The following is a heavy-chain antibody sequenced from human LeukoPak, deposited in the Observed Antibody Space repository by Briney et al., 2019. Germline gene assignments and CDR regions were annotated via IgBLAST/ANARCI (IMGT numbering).Heavy chain of an antibody. J-gene: IGHJ3*02. Sequence: SETLSLTCAVYGGSLSGYYWSWIRQPPGKGLEWIGEINHSGRTNYNPSLKSRVTISVDTSKNQFSLKLSSVTAADTAVYYCASPHNAGAFDIWGQGTMVTVSS. CDR1: GGSLSGYY. D-gene: IGHD1-14*01. CDR3: ASPHNAGAFDI. V-gene: IGHV4-34*01. CDR2: INHSGRT.